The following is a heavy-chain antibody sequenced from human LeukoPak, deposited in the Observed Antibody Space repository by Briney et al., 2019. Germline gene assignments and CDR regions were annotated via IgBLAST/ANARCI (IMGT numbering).Heavy chain of an antibody. CDR1: GGSFSGYY. CDR2: INHSGST. V-gene: IGHV4-34*01. CDR3: ARGMSPPIFWSGYSPFDY. Sequence: PSETLSLTCAVYGGSFSGYYWSWLRHPPGKGLEWLGQINHSGSTNYNPSLKSRVTISVDTSKNQVSLKLRSVTAADPAVYYCARGMSPPIFWSGYSPFDYWGQGTLVTVSS. J-gene: IGHJ4*02. D-gene: IGHD3-3*01.